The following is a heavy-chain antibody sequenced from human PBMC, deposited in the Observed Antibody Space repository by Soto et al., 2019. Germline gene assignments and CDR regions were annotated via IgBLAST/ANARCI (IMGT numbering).Heavy chain of an antibody. CDR2: IYTSGST. CDR1: GGSISSYY. J-gene: IGHJ5*02. CDR3: ARHIVVVTAMYNWFDP. V-gene: IGHV4-4*07. D-gene: IGHD2-21*02. Sequence: PSETLSLTXTVSGGSISSYYWSWIRQPAGKGLEWIGRIYTSGSTNYNPSLKSRVTMSVDTSKNQFSLKLSSVTAADTAVYYCARHIVVVTAMYNWFDPWGQGTLVTVS.